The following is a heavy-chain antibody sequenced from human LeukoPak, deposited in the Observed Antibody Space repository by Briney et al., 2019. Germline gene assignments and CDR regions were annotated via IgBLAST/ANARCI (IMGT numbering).Heavy chain of an antibody. CDR2: ISSSGSTI. Sequence: GGSLRLSCAASGFTFSSYSMNWVRQAPGKGLEWVSYISSSGSTIYYADSVKGRFTISRDNSKNTLYLQMNSLRAEDTAVYYCAKDRVTFGGVPDAFDIWGQGTMVTVSS. J-gene: IGHJ3*02. D-gene: IGHD3-16*01. CDR3: AKDRVTFGGVPDAFDI. V-gene: IGHV3-48*01. CDR1: GFTFSSYS.